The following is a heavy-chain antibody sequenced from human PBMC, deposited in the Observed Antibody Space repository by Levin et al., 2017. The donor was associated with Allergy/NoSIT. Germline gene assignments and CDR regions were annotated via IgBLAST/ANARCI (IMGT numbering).Heavy chain of an antibody. V-gene: IGHV3-11*01. J-gene: IGHJ4*02. Sequence: GESLKISCAASGFTFSDYYMSWIRQAPGKGLEWVSYISSSGSTIYYADSVKGRFTISRDNAKNSLYLQMNSLRAEDTAVYYCARDPSSGWTDYWGQGTLVTVSS. CDR3: ARDPSSGWTDY. CDR2: ISSSGSTI. CDR1: GFTFSDYY. D-gene: IGHD6-19*01.